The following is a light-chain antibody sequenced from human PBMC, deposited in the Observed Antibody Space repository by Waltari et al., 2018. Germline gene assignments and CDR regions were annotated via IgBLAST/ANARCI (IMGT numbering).Light chain of an antibody. CDR1: QSVGSN. CDR3: QQYYNWPRT. V-gene: IGKV3-15*01. CDR2: RTS. J-gene: IGKJ1*01. Sequence: EIVMTQSPGTLFASPGERVILSCRASQSVGSNLAWYQQKPGQAPRLLIYRTSTRATDIPGTFSGGGSGTGFTLTISSLQSEDFALYYCQQYYNWPRTFGQGTKVEIK.